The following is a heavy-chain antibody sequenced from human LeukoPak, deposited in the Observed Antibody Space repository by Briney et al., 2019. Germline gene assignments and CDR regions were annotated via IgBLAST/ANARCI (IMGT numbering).Heavy chain of an antibody. CDR2: IYYSGST. CDR1: GGSISSYS. J-gene: IGHJ4*02. Sequence: PSETLSLTCTVSGGSISSYSWNCVRQPPGRGLEWIGYIYYSGSTNYNPSLKSRVTISVDTSKNQFSLKLSSVTAADTAVYYCARQQLVQPIDYWGQGTLVTVSS. V-gene: IGHV4-59*13. D-gene: IGHD6-13*01. CDR3: ARQQLVQPIDY.